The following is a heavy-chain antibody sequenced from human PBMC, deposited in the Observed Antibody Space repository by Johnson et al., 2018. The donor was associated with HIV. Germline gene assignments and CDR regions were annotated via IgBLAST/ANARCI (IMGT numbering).Heavy chain of an antibody. V-gene: IGHV3-7*02. CDR3: ARVGAGHISGPDMVFDV. Sequence: VQLVESGGHLVQPGGSLRLSCAASEFTFSSYWMSWVRQAPGKGLEWVANIKQDGSEKYYVDSVKGRFTISRDNAKNSLYLQMNSLRAEDTAVYYCARVGAGHISGPDMVFDVWGQETMVTVSS. CDR1: EFTFSSYW. J-gene: IGHJ3*01. D-gene: IGHD6-19*01. CDR2: IKQDGSEK.